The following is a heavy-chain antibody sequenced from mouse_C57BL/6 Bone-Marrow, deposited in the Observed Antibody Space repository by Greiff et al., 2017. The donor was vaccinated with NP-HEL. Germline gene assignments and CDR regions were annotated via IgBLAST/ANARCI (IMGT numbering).Heavy chain of an antibody. Sequence: EVQLVESGGDLVKPGGSLKLSCAASGFTFSSYGMSWVRQTPDKRLEWVATISSGGSYTYYPDSVKGRFTISRDNAKNTLYLQMSSLKSEDTAMYYCARHGSSSYAMDYWGQGTSVTVSS. CDR3: ARHGSSSYAMDY. CDR2: ISSGGSYT. CDR1: GFTFSSYG. D-gene: IGHD1-1*01. J-gene: IGHJ4*01. V-gene: IGHV5-6*01.